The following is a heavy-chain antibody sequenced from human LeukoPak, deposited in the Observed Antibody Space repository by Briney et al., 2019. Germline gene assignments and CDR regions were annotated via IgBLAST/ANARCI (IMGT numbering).Heavy chain of an antibody. V-gene: IGHV1-18*01. J-gene: IGHJ4*02. D-gene: IGHD3-10*02. Sequence: ASVKVSCKASGYTFTSYDINWVRQAPGQGLEWMGWISAYNGNTNYAQKLQGRVTMTTDTSTSTAYMELRSLRSDDTAVYYCARANHYVRSGDYWGQGTLVTVSS. CDR2: ISAYNGNT. CDR1: GYTFTSYD. CDR3: ARANHYVRSGDY.